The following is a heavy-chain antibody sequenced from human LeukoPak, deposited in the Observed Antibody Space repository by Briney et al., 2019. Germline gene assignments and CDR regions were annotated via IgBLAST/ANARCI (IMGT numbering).Heavy chain of an antibody. Sequence: ASVKVSCKASGYTFTGYYMHWVRQAPGQGLEWMGWMNPNSGNTGYARKFQGRVTMTRNTSISTAYMELSSLRSEDTAVYYCAKGAVVGENNDAFDIWGQGTMVTVSS. D-gene: IGHD1-26*01. CDR1: GYTFTGYY. V-gene: IGHV1-8*02. J-gene: IGHJ3*02. CDR3: AKGAVVGENNDAFDI. CDR2: MNPNSGNT.